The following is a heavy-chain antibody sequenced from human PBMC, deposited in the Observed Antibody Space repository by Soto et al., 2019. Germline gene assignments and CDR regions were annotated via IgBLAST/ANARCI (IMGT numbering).Heavy chain of an antibody. Sequence: SPTLSLPCAISGDSVSSNSAAWNWIRQSPSRGLEWLGRTYYRSKWYNDYAVSVKSRITINPDTSKNQFSLQLNSVTPEDTAVYYCAREERKGSSGDYGMDVWGQGTTVTVSS. V-gene: IGHV6-1*01. D-gene: IGHD6-6*01. J-gene: IGHJ6*02. CDR1: GDSVSSNSAA. CDR3: AREERKGSSGDYGMDV. CDR2: TYYRSKWYN.